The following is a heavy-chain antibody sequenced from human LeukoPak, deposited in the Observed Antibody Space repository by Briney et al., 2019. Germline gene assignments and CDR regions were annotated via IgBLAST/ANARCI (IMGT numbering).Heavy chain of an antibody. CDR3: ANEIRPNDY. Sequence: GGSLRLSCGASGFAFGNHAMTWVRQAPGKGLEWVSAISISGDTTYYADAVKGRFTISKDNSKNTVYLQMNSLRAEDTAVYYCANEIRPNDYWGQGTLVTVSS. V-gene: IGHV3-23*01. CDR1: GFAFGNHA. J-gene: IGHJ4*02. CDR2: ISISGDTT. D-gene: IGHD4-17*01.